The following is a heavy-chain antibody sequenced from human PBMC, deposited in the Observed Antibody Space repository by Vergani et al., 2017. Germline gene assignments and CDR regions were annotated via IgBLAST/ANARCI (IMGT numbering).Heavy chain of an antibody. CDR2: IYYSGST. V-gene: IGHV4-59*01. J-gene: IGHJ5*02. CDR3: ARVHIAAAGTSVWFDP. CDR1: GGSISSYY. Sequence: QVQLQESGPGLVKPSETLSLTCTVSGGSISSYYWSWIRQPPGKGLEWIGYIYYSGSTNYNPSLKSRVTISVDTSKNQFSLKLSSVTAADTAVYYCARVHIAAAGTSVWFDPWGQGTLVTVSS. D-gene: IGHD6-13*01.